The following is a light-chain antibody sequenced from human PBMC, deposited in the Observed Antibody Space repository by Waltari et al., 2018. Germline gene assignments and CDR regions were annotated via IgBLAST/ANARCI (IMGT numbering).Light chain of an antibody. J-gene: IGKJ4*01. Sequence: AIQMTQSPSYLSASVGDRVTITCWASKGIRSDLGWYQKKPGNAPKLLMYCASSLQSGVPSSFCGSGSGTDFTFTSSSLQPEYFAAYYCLQDHDFPLTFSGSTKVDLK. CDR2: CAS. CDR3: LQDHDFPLT. V-gene: IGKV1-6*02. CDR1: KGIRSD.